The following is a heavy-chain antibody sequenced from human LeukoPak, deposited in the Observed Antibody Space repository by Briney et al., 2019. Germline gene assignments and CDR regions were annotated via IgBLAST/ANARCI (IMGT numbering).Heavy chain of an antibody. D-gene: IGHD1-1*01. CDR1: GYTFSDYF. J-gene: IGHJ4*02. CDR2: INSNSGGT. CDR3: ARDGTSLMTEYDC. Sequence: ASVTVSCKASGYTFSDYFLHWVRQAPGQGLEWMGWINSNSGGTRYGQKFQGRVTLTRDTSISTAYMEVTSLTSDDTAVYYCARDGTSLMTEYDCWGQGTLVTVSS. V-gene: IGHV1-2*02.